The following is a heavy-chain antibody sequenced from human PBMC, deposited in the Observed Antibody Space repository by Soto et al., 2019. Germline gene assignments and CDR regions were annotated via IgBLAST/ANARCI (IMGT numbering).Heavy chain of an antibody. CDR3: AKERRGLDGTSSVGNDGLDM. D-gene: IGHD6-6*01. J-gene: IGHJ3*02. CDR2: ISGSGIST. CDR1: GLTSSTYA. Sequence: EVQLLESGGGLVQPGGSLRLSCVASGLTSSTYAMSWVRQAPGKGLEWVSGISGSGISTYYADSVKGRFTISRDNSKSTLDLQMSSLRGEDTAIYYCAKERRGLDGTSSVGNDGLDMWGQGTMVTVSS. V-gene: IGHV3-23*01.